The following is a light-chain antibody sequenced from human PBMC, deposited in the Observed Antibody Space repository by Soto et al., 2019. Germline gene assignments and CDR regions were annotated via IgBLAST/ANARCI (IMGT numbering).Light chain of an antibody. CDR1: QSVSSY. CDR2: DAS. V-gene: IGKV3-11*01. Sequence: EIVLTQSPATLSLFPGERATLSCRASQSVSSYLAWYQQKAGQAPRLLIYDASNRATGIPARFSGSGSGTDFTLTISRLKPEDFAVYYCQQRSSWPRTFGLGTKVEI. CDR3: QQRSSWPRT. J-gene: IGKJ1*01.